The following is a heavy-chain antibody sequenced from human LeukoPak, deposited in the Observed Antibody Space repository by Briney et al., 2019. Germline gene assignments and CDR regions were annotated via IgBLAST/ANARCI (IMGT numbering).Heavy chain of an antibody. CDR2: IKKDGSEK. D-gene: IGHD1-26*01. V-gene: IGHV3-7*01. CDR3: ARGDSGSYAGYFDY. Sequence: PGGSLRLSCAASGFTFSDYWMSWVRQAPGKGLEWVGNIKKDGSEKYYVDSVKGRFTISRDNAKNSVYLQMNSLRAEDTAVYYCARGDSGSYAGYFDYWGQGTLVTVSS. J-gene: IGHJ4*02. CDR1: GFTFSDYW.